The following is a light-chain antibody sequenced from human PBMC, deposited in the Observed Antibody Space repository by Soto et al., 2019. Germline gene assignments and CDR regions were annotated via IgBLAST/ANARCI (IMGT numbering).Light chain of an antibody. CDR3: QLYGTPPLKYT. Sequence: EVLLTQSPGTLSLFPGERATLSCRASQSVDGGYLAWYQHTPGQAPRLLIHGASRRATGIPDRFSGSGSGTDFTLTISRLEPDDFAVYYCQLYGTPPLKYTFGQGTKLEIK. CDR2: GAS. CDR1: QSVDGGY. J-gene: IGKJ2*01. V-gene: IGKV3-20*01.